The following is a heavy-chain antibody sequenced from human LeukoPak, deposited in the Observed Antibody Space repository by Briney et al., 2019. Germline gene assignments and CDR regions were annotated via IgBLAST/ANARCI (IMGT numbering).Heavy chain of an antibody. Sequence: SETLSLTCTVSGGSISSSSYYWGWIRQPPGKGLEWIGSIYYSGSTYYNPSLKSRVTISVDTSKNQFSLKLSSVTAADTAVYYCARDDWEQWLAYYYYYMDVWGKGTTVTVSS. CDR1: GGSISSSSYY. CDR3: ARDDWEQWLAYYYYYMDV. J-gene: IGHJ6*03. D-gene: IGHD6-19*01. V-gene: IGHV4-39*02. CDR2: IYYSGST.